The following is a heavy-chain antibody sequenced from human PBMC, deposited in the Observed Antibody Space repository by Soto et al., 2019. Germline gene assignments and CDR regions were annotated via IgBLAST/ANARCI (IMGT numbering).Heavy chain of an antibody. Sequence: GGSLRLSCAAYGFTFSSYSMNWVRQAPGKGQEWVSYISSSGSAIYYADSVRGRFTISRDKAKNSLYLQMNSLRADDTAVYYFAICLIYSGYRPRWYFYLWGRGSLVTVSS. D-gene: IGHD5-12*01. J-gene: IGHJ2*01. CDR1: GFTFSSYS. CDR2: ISSSGSAI. CDR3: AICLIYSGYRPRWYFYL. V-gene: IGHV3-48*01.